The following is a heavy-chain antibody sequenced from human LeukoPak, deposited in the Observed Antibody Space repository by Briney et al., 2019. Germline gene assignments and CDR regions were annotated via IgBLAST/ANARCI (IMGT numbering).Heavy chain of an antibody. Sequence: SETLSLTCTVSGGSISSGSYYWTWIRQPAGKGLEWIGRIYISESANYNSSLKSRVTITVDTSKNQFSLKLSSVTAADTAVYYCATSRERTCSPTACYVDLQARWGQGTLVTVSS. CDR3: ATSRERTCSPTACYVDLQAR. D-gene: IGHD2-2*01. J-gene: IGHJ4*02. V-gene: IGHV4-61*02. CDR2: IYISESA. CDR1: GGSISSGSYY.